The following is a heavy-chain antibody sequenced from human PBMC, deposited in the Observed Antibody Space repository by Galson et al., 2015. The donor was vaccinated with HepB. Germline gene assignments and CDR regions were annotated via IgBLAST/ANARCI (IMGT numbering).Heavy chain of an antibody. V-gene: IGHV4-39*01. CDR2: IYYSGST. D-gene: IGHD1-26*01. J-gene: IGHJ4*02. Sequence: ETLSLTCTVSGGSISSSSYYWGWIRQPPGKGLEWIGIIYYSGSTYYNPSLKSRVTISVDTSKNQFSLKLSSVTAADTAVYYCARITIVGATFRDYWGQGTLVTVSS. CDR1: GGSISSSSYY. CDR3: ARITIVGATFRDY.